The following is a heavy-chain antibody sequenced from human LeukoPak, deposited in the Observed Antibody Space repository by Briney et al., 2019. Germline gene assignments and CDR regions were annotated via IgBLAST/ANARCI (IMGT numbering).Heavy chain of an antibody. CDR1: GFTFSSYW. V-gene: IGHV3-74*01. Sequence: GGSLRLSCAASGFTFSSYWMHWVRQAPGKGLVWVSRINSDGSSTSYADSVKGRFTISRDNSMNTVYLQMNSLRPEDTAVYFCAKDFDSGGSYDGAHSWGQGALVTVSS. CDR3: AKDFDSGGSYDGAHS. D-gene: IGHD3-22*01. J-gene: IGHJ4*02. CDR2: INSDGSST.